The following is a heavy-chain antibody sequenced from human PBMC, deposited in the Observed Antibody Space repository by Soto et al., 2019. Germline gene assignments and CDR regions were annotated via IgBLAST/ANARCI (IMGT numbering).Heavy chain of an antibody. CDR1: GYSFTSYW. Sequence: PGESLKISCKGSGYSFTSYWIGWVRQMPGKGLESMGIIYPGDSDTRYSPSFQGQVTISADKSISTAYLQWSSLKASDTGMYYCAITAAAGKNYYGMDVWGQGTTVTVSS. J-gene: IGHJ6*02. V-gene: IGHV5-51*01. CDR2: IYPGDSDT. D-gene: IGHD6-13*01. CDR3: AITAAAGKNYYGMDV.